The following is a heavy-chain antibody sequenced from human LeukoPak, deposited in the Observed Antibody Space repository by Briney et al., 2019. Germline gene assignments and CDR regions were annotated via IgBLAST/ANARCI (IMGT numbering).Heavy chain of an antibody. CDR3: AAPAAGHYYGMDV. CDR2: INPNSGGT. CDR1: GYTFTGYY. Sequence: ASVKVSCKASGYTFTGYYMHWVRQAPGQGLEWMGWINPNSGGTNYAQKFQGRVTMTRDTSISTAYMELSRLRSDDTAVYYCAAPAAGHYYGMDVWGQGTTVTVSS. D-gene: IGHD6-13*01. V-gene: IGHV1-2*02. J-gene: IGHJ6*02.